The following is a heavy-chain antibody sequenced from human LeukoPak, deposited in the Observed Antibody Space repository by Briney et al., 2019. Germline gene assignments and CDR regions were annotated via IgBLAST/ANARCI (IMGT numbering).Heavy chain of an antibody. CDR2: IYYSGST. D-gene: IGHD6-19*01. CDR1: GGSISSSSYY. Sequence: PSETLSLTCTVSGGSISSSSYYWGWIRQPPGKGLEWIGSIYYSGSTYYNPSLKSRVTISVDTSKNQFSLKLSSVTAADTAVYYCAREGPSGWYGLGYYYYMDVWGKGTTVTVSS. V-gene: IGHV4-39*07. CDR3: AREGPSGWYGLGYYYYMDV. J-gene: IGHJ6*03.